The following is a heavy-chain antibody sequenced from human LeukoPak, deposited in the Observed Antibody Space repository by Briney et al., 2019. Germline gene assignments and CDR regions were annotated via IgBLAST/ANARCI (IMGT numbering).Heavy chain of an antibody. J-gene: IGHJ6*03. V-gene: IGHV1-69*13. CDR2: IIHIFGTA. CDR1: GGTFSSYA. Sequence: GASVKVSCKASGGTFSSYAISWVRQAPGQGLEWMGGIIHIFGTANYAQKFQGRVTITPDESTSIAYMKLSSLRSEDTAVYYCTRDQNYYILTVYKAPWHYYYYMAVWGKGTTVTVSS. D-gene: IGHD3-9*01. CDR3: TRDQNYYILTVYKAPWHYYYYMAV.